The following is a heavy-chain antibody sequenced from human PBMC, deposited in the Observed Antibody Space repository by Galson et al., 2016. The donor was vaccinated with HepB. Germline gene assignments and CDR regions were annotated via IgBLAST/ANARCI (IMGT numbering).Heavy chain of an antibody. Sequence: SVKVSCKAFGYTFTTSGISWVRQAPGQGLEWMGWISTYSGDTKYAQNFQGGLTLTTDSSTTTAYMELRSLRFDDTAMYYCATRPAITGAPFDSWGQGTPVTVSS. D-gene: IGHD3-10*01. CDR2: ISTYSGDT. CDR3: ATRPAITGAPFDS. V-gene: IGHV1-18*01. J-gene: IGHJ4*02. CDR1: GYTFTTSG.